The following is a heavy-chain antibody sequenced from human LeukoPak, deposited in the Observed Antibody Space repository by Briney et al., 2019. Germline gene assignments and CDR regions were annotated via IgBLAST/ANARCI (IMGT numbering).Heavy chain of an antibody. CDR1: GDSVSSDSAA. J-gene: IGHJ3*02. CDR3: ARGKVSAFDI. V-gene: IGHV6-1*01. Sequence: SQTLSLTCAISGDSVSSDSAAWHWVRQSPSSGLEWLGRTYYRSRWNNNYAASVQSRITINSDTSKNQFSLHLNSVTPEDTAIYYCARGKVSAFDIWGQGTMVTVSS. CDR2: TYYRSRWNN.